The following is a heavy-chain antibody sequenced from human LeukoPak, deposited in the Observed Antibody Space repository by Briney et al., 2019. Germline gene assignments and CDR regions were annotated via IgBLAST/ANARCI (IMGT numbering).Heavy chain of an antibody. D-gene: IGHD3-22*01. Sequence: PSETLSLTCTVSGGSISSGGYYWSWIRQPPGKGLEWIGYIYHSGSTYYNPSLKSRVTISVDRSKNQFSLKLSSVTAADTAVYYCARMISSRYYYYGMDVWGQGTTVTVSS. CDR1: GGSISSGGYY. V-gene: IGHV4-30-2*01. CDR2: IYHSGST. J-gene: IGHJ6*02. CDR3: ARMISSRYYYYGMDV.